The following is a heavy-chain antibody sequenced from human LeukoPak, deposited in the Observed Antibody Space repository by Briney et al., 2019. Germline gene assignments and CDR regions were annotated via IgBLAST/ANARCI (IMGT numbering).Heavy chain of an antibody. CDR3: ATKGRGGITMILYGMDV. Sequence: ASVKVSCKVSGYTLNELSMHWVRQAPGKGLEWMGGFDPEDGETIYAQKFQGRVTMTEDTSTDTAYMELSSLRSEDTAVYYCATKGRGGITMILYGMDVWGQGTTVTVSS. V-gene: IGHV1-24*01. CDR2: FDPEDGET. CDR1: GYTLNELS. D-gene: IGHD3-22*01. J-gene: IGHJ6*02.